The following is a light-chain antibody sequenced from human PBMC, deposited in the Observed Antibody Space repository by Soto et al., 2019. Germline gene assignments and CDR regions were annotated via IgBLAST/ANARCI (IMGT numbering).Light chain of an antibody. V-gene: IGKV3-11*01. J-gene: IGKJ2*01. CDR1: QSFSSY. Sequence: EIVLTQSPATLSLSPGERATLSRRASQSFSSYLACYQQKVGQAPRLLIYDASNRATGIRARFSGSGAGADFPITIRSLQPEEVAVYYCQRRSNWAYTFGQGTKLEIK. CDR3: QRRSNWAYT. CDR2: DAS.